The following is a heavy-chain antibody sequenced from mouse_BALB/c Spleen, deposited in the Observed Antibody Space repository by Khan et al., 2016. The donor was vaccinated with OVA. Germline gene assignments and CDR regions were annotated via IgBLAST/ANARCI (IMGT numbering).Heavy chain of an antibody. V-gene: IGHV3-2*02. CDR3: ASMLLYYYGSNFVGYYFDY. CDR2: ISYSGDT. J-gene: IGHJ2*01. Sequence: VQLKQSGPGLVKPSQSLSLTCTVTGYSITSDYAWNWIRQFPGNKLEWMGYISYSGDTAYNPSLKSRISITRDTSKNQFFLQLNSVTTEDTATXYCASMLLYYYGSNFVGYYFDYWGQGTTLTVSS. D-gene: IGHD1-1*01. CDR1: GYSITSDYA.